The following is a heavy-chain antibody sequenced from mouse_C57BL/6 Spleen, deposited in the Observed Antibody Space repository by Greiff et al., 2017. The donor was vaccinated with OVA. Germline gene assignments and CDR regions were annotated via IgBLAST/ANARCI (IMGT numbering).Heavy chain of an antibody. CDR3: ARRNGYYWYFDV. Sequence: EVQLLQSGPELVKPGASVKIPCKASGYTFTDYNMDWVQQSHGKSLEWIGDINPNNGGTFYNQKFKGQATLTVDKSSSTAYMELRSLTSEDTAVYYCARRNGYYWYFDVWGTGTTVTVSS. J-gene: IGHJ1*03. CDR2: INPNNGGT. V-gene: IGHV1-18*01. CDR1: GYTFTDYN. D-gene: IGHD2-2*01.